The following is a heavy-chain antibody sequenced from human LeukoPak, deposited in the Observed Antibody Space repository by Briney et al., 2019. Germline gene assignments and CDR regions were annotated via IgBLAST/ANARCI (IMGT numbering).Heavy chain of an antibody. CDR3: ARDSSGWYFRIKGFDP. J-gene: IGHJ5*02. V-gene: IGHV4-59*12. CDR1: GGSISSYY. CDR2: IYHSGST. Sequence: SETLSLTCTVSGGSISSYYWSWIRQTPGKGLEWIGYIYHSGSTNYNPSLKSRVTISVDKSKNQFSLKLSSVTAADTAVYYCARDSSGWYFRIKGFDPWGQGTLVTVSS. D-gene: IGHD6-19*01.